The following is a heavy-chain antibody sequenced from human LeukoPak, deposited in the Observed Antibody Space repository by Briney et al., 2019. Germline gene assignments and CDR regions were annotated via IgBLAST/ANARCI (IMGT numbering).Heavy chain of an antibody. V-gene: IGHV3-74*01. Sequence: MHXVXHXPXXXXXWVALINTDGKVTNYADFVKGRATISRDNAKNTLFLEMSGLRADDTAVYYCSRGYNYRFDFWGQGTLVVVSS. J-gene: IGHJ4*02. D-gene: IGHD3-22*01. CDR2: INTDGKVT. CDR3: SRGYNYRFDF.